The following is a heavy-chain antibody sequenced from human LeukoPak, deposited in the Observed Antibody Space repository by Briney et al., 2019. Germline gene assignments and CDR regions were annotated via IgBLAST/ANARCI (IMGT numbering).Heavy chain of an antibody. V-gene: IGHV4-30-4*01. CDR2: IYYSGST. D-gene: IGHD6-19*01. Sequence: PSQTLSLTCTVSGGSISSGDYYWSWIRQPPGKGLEWIGYIYYSGSTYYNPSLKSRVTISVDTSKNQFSLKLSSVTAADTAVYYCGSSVAVPGRGGWFDPWGQGTLVTVSS. CDR3: GSSVAVPGRGGWFDP. J-gene: IGHJ5*02. CDR1: GGSISSGDYY.